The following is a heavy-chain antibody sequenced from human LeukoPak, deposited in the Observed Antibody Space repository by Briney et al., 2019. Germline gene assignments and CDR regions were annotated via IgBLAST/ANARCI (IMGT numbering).Heavy chain of an antibody. CDR2: INPSGGST. D-gene: IGHD5-18*01. CDR3: ARDFGYGPDAFDI. V-gene: IGHV1-46*01. Sequence: ASVKVSCKASGYTFTSYYIHWVRQAPGQGLEWMGIINPSGGSTSFAQRFQGRVTMTRDTSTSTVYMELSSLRSEDTAVYYCARDFGYGPDAFDIWGQGTMVTVPS. J-gene: IGHJ3*02. CDR1: GYTFTSYY.